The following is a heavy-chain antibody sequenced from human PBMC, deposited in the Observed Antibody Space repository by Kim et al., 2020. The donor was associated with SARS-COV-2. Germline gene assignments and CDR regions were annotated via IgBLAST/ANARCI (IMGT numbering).Heavy chain of an antibody. J-gene: IGHJ5*02. D-gene: IGHD4-17*01. CDR3: VKVQYGDYQNNH. V-gene: IGHV3-9*01. Sequence: GGSLRLSCAASGFTFDYYGMHWVRQPPGKGLEWVAGISHNSAYIDYADSVRGRFTISRDNAKNFLYLQVNSLRPEDTAFYYCVKVQYGDYQNNHWGQGTLVTVSS. CDR1: GFTFDYYG. CDR2: ISHNSAYI.